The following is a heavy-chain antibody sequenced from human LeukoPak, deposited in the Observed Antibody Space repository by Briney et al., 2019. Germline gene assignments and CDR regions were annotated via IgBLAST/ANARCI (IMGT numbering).Heavy chain of an antibody. D-gene: IGHD3-10*01. CDR1: GGSIRGYF. CDR2: IYFSGST. CDR3: ARHYDSGSYPLDF. V-gene: IGHV4-59*08. Sequence: SETLSLTCTVSGGSIRGYFWSWIRQPPGKGLEWIGHIYFSGSTTYTPSLQGRVTISLDTSKNQFSLKLSSVTAADTAVYYCARHYDSGSYPLDFWGQGTLVTVSS. J-gene: IGHJ4*02.